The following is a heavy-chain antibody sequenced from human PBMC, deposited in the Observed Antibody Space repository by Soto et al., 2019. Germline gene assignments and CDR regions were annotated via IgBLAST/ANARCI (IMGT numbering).Heavy chain of an antibody. V-gene: IGHV4-34*01. CDR1: GGSFSGYY. D-gene: IGHD2-2*01. Sequence: SETLSLTCAVYGGSFSGYYWSWIRQPPGKGLEWIGEINHSGSTNYNPPLKSRVTISVDTSKNQFSLKLSSVTAADTAVYYCASRGIVVVPAAYNWFDPWGQGTLVTVSS. CDR2: INHSGST. CDR3: ASRGIVVVPAAYNWFDP. J-gene: IGHJ5*02.